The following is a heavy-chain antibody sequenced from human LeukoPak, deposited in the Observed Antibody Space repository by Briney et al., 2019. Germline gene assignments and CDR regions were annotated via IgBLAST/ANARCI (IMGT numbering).Heavy chain of an antibody. CDR2: ISSSSGYI. CDR3: ARKVTASHFDY. J-gene: IGHJ4*02. Sequence: GGSLRLTCAASGFTFSSYSMNWVRQAPGKGLEWVSSISSSSGYIYYADSVKGRFTISRDNAKNSLYLQMNSLRAEDTAVYYCARKVTASHFDYWGQGTLVTVSS. CDR1: GFTFSSYS. D-gene: IGHD2-21*02. V-gene: IGHV3-21*01.